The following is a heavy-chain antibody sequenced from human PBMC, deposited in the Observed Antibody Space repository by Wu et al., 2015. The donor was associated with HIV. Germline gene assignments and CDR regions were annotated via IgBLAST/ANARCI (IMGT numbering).Heavy chain of an antibody. V-gene: IGHV1-2*02. CDR1: GYTLTDYY. CDR3: TKGRLGWEPFDY. D-gene: IGHD6-19*01. CDR2: INPKSGGT. J-gene: IGHJ4*02. Sequence: QVQLVQSGAEVKKPGASVKVSCKASGYTLTDYYMHWVRQAPGQGLECMGWINPKSGGTNYAPRFQGRVAMTRDTSINTAYMELSRLTSDDTAIYYCTKGRLGWEPFDYWGQGTLVTVSS.